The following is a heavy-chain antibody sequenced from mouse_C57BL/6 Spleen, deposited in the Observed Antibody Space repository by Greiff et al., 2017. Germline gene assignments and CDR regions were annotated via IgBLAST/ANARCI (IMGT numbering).Heavy chain of an antibody. D-gene: IGHD2-3*01. CDR3: ARDGYHYFDY. J-gene: IGHJ2*01. CDR2: IYPGDGDT. V-gene: IGHV1-82*01. Sequence: QVQLQQSGPELVKPGASVKISCKASGYAFSSSWMNWVKQRPGKGLEWVGRIYPGDGDTNYNGRFKGKATLTADKSSSTAYMQLSGLTSEDSAVYFCARDGYHYFDYWGQGTTLTVSS. CDR1: GYAFSSSW.